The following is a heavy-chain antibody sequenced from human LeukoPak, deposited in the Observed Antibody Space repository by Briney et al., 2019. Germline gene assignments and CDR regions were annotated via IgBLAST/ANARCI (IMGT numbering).Heavy chain of an antibody. CDR2: MNPNSGGT. CDR1: GYTFTSYD. J-gene: IGHJ5*02. V-gene: IGHV1-2*02. CDR3: ASGGGWSNWFDP. D-gene: IGHD6-19*01. Sequence: RSSVKVSCKASGYTFTSYDINWVRQATGQGLEWMGWMNPNSGGTNYAQKFQGRVTMTRDTSISTAYMELNRLRSDDTAVYYCASGGGWSNWFDPWGQGTLVTVSS.